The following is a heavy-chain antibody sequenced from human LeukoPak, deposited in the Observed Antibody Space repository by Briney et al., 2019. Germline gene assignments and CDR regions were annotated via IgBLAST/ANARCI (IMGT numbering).Heavy chain of an antibody. CDR3: ARVKAVVTPWVFDY. J-gene: IGHJ4*02. Sequence: SETLSLTCTVSGGSISSSTYYWGWIRQPPGKGLAWIGSISYTGITYYNPFLKSRVTISVDTSKNQFSLKLSSVTAADTAVYFCARVKAVVTPWVFDYWGQGSLVTVSS. CDR2: ISYTGIT. V-gene: IGHV4-39*07. D-gene: IGHD4-23*01. CDR1: GGSISSSTYY.